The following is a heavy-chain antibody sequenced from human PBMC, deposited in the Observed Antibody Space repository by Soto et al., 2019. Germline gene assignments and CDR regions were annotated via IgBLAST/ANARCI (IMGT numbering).Heavy chain of an antibody. Sequence: QVQLQESGPGLVKPSQTLSLTCTVSGGSISSGDYYWSLIRQPPGKGLERIGYIYYSGSTYYNPSLKSRVTISVDTSKNQFSLKLSSVTAADTAVYYCARGRHDYSNDVYFDYWGQGTLVTVSS. J-gene: IGHJ4*02. D-gene: IGHD4-4*01. CDR1: GGSISSGDYY. CDR2: IYYSGST. V-gene: IGHV4-30-4*01. CDR3: ARGRHDYSNDVYFDY.